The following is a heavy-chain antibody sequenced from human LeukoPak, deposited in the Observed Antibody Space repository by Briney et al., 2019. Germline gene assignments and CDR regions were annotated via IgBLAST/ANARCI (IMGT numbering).Heavy chain of an antibody. D-gene: IGHD5-18*01. CDR1: GYTFTGYY. Sequence: GESLKVSCKASGYTFTGYYMHWVRQAPGQGLEWMGWINPNSGGTNYAQKFQGRVTMTRDTSISTAYMELSRLRSDDTAVYYCARVGMELWLLGYYYYMDVWGKGTTVTVSS. CDR3: ARVGMELWLLGYYYYMDV. J-gene: IGHJ6*03. V-gene: IGHV1-2*02. CDR2: INPNSGGT.